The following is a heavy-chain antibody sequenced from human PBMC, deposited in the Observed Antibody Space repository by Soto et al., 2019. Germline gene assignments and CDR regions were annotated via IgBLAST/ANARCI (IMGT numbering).Heavy chain of an antibody. CDR2: ISGSGGST. CDR3: ARPRLYCGGDCLHDAFDI. D-gene: IGHD2-21*02. J-gene: IGHJ3*02. Sequence: GGSLRLSCAASGFTFSSYAMSWVRQAPGKGLEWVSAISGSGGSTYYADSVKGRFTISRDNSKNTLYLQMNSLRAGDTAVYYCARPRLYCGGDCLHDAFDIWGQGTMVTVSS. CDR1: GFTFSSYA. V-gene: IGHV3-23*01.